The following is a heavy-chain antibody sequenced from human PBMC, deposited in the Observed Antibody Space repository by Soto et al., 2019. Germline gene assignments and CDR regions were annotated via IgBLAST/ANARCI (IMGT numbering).Heavy chain of an antibody. CDR3: ARLPRHIYHYGMDV. Sequence: LSLTCAVSGGSISSSNWWSWVRQPPGKGLEWIGEIYHSGSTNYNPSLKSRVTISVDKSKNQFSLKLSSVTAADTAVYYCARLPRHIYHYGMDVWGQGTTVTVS. CDR2: IYHSGST. V-gene: IGHV4-4*02. CDR1: GGSISSSNW. J-gene: IGHJ6*02.